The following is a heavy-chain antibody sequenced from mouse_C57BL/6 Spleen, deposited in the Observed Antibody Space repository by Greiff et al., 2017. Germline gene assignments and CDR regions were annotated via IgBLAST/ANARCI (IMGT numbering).Heavy chain of an antibody. D-gene: IGHD3-2*02. CDR3: DSSGYLGFSY. Sequence: QVQLKESGPELVKPGASVKISCMASGYAFSSSWMNWVKQRPGKGLEWIGRIYPGDGDTNYNGKFKGKATLTADNSSSTAYMQLSSLTSEDSAVYICDSSGYLGFSYRGQGTLVTVSA. CDR2: IYPGDGDT. CDR1: GYAFSSSW. J-gene: IGHJ3*01. V-gene: IGHV1-82*01.